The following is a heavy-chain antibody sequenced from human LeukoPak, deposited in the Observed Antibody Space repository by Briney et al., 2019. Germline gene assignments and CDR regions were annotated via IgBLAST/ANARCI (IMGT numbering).Heavy chain of an antibody. CDR1: GYTFTSYG. Sequence: ASVKVSCEASGYTFTSYGISWVRQAPGQGLEWMGWISAYNGNTNYAQKLQGRVTMTTDTSTSTAYMELRSLRSDDTAVYYCARAYCGGDCYSGGWFDPWGQGTLVTVSS. J-gene: IGHJ5*02. V-gene: IGHV1-18*01. D-gene: IGHD2-21*02. CDR3: ARAYCGGDCYSGGWFDP. CDR2: ISAYNGNT.